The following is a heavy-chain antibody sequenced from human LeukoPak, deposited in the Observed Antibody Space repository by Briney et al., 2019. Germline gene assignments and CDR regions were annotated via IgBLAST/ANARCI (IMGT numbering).Heavy chain of an antibody. D-gene: IGHD3-10*01. CDR1: GFTFSSYG. Sequence: PGGSLRLSCAASGFTFSSYGMHWVRQAPGKGLEWVAFIRYDGSNKYYADSVKGRFTISRDNSKNTLYLQMNSLRAEDTAVYYLARDPLWLGELSPYYFAYGGQGTLVTVSS. CDR3: ARDPLWLGELSPYYFAY. CDR2: IRYDGSNK. V-gene: IGHV3-30*02. J-gene: IGHJ4*02.